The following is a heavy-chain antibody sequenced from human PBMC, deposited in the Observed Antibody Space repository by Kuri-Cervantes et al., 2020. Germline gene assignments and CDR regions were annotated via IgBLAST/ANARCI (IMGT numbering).Heavy chain of an antibody. D-gene: IGHD3-10*01. V-gene: IGHV3-9*01. J-gene: IGHJ6*02. Sequence: SLKISCAASGFTFDDYAMHWVRQAPGKGLEWVSGISWNSGSIGYADSVKGRFTISRDNAKNSLYLQMNSLTAEDTAVYYCARRRTAGELFVDVWGQGTTVTVSS. CDR1: GFTFDDYA. CDR2: ISWNSGSI. CDR3: ARRRTAGELFVDV.